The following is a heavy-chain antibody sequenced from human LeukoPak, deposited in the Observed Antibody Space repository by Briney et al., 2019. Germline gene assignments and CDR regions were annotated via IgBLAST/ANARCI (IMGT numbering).Heavy chain of an antibody. CDR2: IYSGGST. CDR3: AREGNYYYYGMDV. J-gene: IGHJ6*02. V-gene: IGHV3-66*01. Sequence: GGSLRLSCAASGFTFSSYAMSWVRQAPGKGLEWVSVIYSGGSTYYADSVKGRFTISRDNSKNTLYLQMNSLRAEDTAVYYCAREGNYYYYGMDVWGQGTTVTVSS. CDR1: GFTFSSYA.